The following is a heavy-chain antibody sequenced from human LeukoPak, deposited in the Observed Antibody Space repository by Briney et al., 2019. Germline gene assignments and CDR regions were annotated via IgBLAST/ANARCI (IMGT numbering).Heavy chain of an antibody. J-gene: IGHJ5*02. D-gene: IGHD3-10*01. CDR2: ISAYNGNT. Sequence: ASVKVSCKASGYTFTSYGISWVRQAPGQGLEWMGWISAYNGNTNYAQKLQSRVTMTTDTSTSTAYMELRSLRSDDTAVYYCARDFVRFGELPSLPWFDPWGQGTLVTVSS. V-gene: IGHV1-18*04. CDR3: ARDFVRFGELPSLPWFDP. CDR1: GYTFTSYG.